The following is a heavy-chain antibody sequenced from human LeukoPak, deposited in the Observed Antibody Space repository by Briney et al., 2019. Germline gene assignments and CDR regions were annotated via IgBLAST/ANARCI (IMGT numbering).Heavy chain of an antibody. CDR2: IDNDGGSI. D-gene: IGHD2-15*01. CDR3: ARAGVAGGFDI. CDR1: GSTFSSSW. V-gene: IGHV3-74*01. J-gene: IGHJ3*02. Sequence: GGSLRLSCAASGSTFSSSWIHWVRQAPGKGLVWVSRIDNDGGSIIYADSVEGRFTILRDNAKNMVYLHMNSLRAEDTAVYYCARAGVAGGFDIWGQGTMVTVSS.